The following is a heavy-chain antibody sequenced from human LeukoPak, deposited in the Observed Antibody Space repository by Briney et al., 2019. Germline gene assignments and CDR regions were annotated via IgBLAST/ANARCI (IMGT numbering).Heavy chain of an antibody. J-gene: IGHJ3*02. D-gene: IGHD3-22*01. V-gene: IGHV1-69*06. CDR2: IIPMFGTA. Sequence: ASVKVSCKASGGTLRNYAINWVRQAPGQRLEWMGGIIPMFGTANYAQKFQGRVTITADKSTGTVYMELRSLTSEDTAVYYCARERSLRVVVVYDAFDIWGQGTMVTVSS. CDR3: ARERSLRVVVVYDAFDI. CDR1: GGTLRNYA.